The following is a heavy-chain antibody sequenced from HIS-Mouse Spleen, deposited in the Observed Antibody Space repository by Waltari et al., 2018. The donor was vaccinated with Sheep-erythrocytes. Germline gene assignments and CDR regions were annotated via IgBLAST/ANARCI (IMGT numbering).Heavy chain of an antibody. V-gene: IGHV3-30-3*01. CDR2: ISYDGSNK. CDR3: ARASSGFDY. D-gene: IGHD3-22*01. CDR1: GFTFSSYA. J-gene: IGHJ4*02. Sequence: QVQLVESGGGVVQPGRSLRLSCAASGFTFSSYAIHWVRQAPGKGLEWVAVISYDGSNKYYADSVKGRFTISRDNSKNTLYLQMNSLRAEDTAVYYCARASSGFDYWGQGTLVTVSS.